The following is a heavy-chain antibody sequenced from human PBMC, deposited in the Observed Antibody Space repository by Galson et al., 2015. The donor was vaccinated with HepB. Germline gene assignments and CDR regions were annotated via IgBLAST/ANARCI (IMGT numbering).Heavy chain of an antibody. CDR2: IYSDGNGGST. D-gene: IGHD7-27*01. J-gene: IGHJ4*02. Sequence: SLRLSCAASGFTVSSNSMTWVRQAPGKGLEWVSVIYSDGNGGSTYYADSVKGRFTISRDNSKNTLYLQMNSLRAEDTAVYYCAKGELGTGGYWGQGTLVTVSS. CDR1: GFTVSSNS. V-gene: IGHV3-23*01. CDR3: AKGELGTGGY.